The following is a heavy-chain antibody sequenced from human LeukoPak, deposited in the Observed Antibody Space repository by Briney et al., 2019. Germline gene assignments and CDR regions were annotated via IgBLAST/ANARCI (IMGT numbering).Heavy chain of an antibody. V-gene: IGHV3-30-3*01. J-gene: IGHJ6*02. CDR2: ISYDGSNK. D-gene: IGHD1-20*01. CDR1: GFTFSSYA. Sequence: PGRSLRLSCAASGFTFSSYAMHWVRQAPGKGLGWVAAISYDGSNKYYADSVKGRFTISRDNSKNTLYLQMNSLRAEDTAVYYCASRFITGRSGYYGMDVWGQGTMVTVSS. CDR3: ASRFITGRSGYYGMDV.